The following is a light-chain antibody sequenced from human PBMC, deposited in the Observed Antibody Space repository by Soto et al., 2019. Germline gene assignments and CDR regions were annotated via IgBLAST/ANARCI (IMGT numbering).Light chain of an antibody. CDR3: QQYDSSPRT. CDR1: QSLSGRY. Sequence: DTMWTQSPGTLALSPGEGATLSCRASQSLSGRYLAWYQQKPGQAPRLLIYGASTRATGIPDRFSGSGSGTDFTLTISRLEPEDFAVYYCQQYDSSPRTFGQGTKVDIK. CDR2: GAS. V-gene: IGKV3-20*01. J-gene: IGKJ1*01.